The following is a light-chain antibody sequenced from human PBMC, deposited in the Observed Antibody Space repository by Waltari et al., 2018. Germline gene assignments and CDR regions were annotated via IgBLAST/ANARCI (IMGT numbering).Light chain of an antibody. CDR2: WAS. V-gene: IGKV4-1*01. J-gene: IGKJ2*01. CDR1: QSLLYNSNHKNY. CDR3: QQYYTAPYT. Sequence: DIVMTQSPDSLAVSLGEQATINCKSNQSLLYNSNHKNYLAWYQQKPGQPLKLFFYWASSRESGVPDRFSGSGSGTDFTLTIGSLQAEDVAVYYCQQYYTAPYTFGQGTKLEIK.